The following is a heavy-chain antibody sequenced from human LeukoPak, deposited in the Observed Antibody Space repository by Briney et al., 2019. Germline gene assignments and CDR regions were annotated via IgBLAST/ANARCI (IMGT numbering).Heavy chain of an antibody. CDR1: GYSFTSYW. Sequence: GESLKISCKGSGYSFTSYWIGWVRQMPGKGLEWMGIIYPGDSDTRHSPSFQGQVTISADKSISTAYLQWSSLKASDTAMYYCARRNYYDSSGYYLSPFDIWGQGTMVTVSS. CDR3: ARRNYYDSSGYYLSPFDI. D-gene: IGHD3-22*01. CDR2: IYPGDSDT. J-gene: IGHJ3*02. V-gene: IGHV5-51*01.